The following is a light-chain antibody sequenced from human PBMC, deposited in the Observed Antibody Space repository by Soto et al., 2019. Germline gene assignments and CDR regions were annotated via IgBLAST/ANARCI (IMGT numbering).Light chain of an antibody. V-gene: IGLV2-14*01. CDR3: GSYASGGAYV. CDR1: SSDVGGYNA. Sequence: QSALTQPASVSGSPGQSITISCTGTSSDVGGYNAVSWYQQHPGKAPKLMIYDVSNRPSGASDRFSGSKSGNTASLTISGLQAEDEADYYCGSYASGGAYVFATGTKLTVL. CDR2: DVS. J-gene: IGLJ1*01.